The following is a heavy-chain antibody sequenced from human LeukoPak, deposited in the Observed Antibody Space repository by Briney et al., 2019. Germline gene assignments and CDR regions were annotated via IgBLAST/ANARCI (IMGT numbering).Heavy chain of an antibody. CDR2: TSLDGSYQ. CDR1: GFTFSSYG. J-gene: IGHJ4*02. D-gene: IGHD2-15*01. CDR3: AKARSTYCSGGGCYSCGLDS. V-gene: IGHV3-30*18. Sequence: PGGSLRLSCATSGFTFSSYGMHWVRQAPGKGLEWVAVTSLDGSYQYYADSVKGRFTISRDNSKNAMYLQMNSLRADDTAVYYCAKARSTYCSGGGCYSCGLDSWGQGTLVTVSS.